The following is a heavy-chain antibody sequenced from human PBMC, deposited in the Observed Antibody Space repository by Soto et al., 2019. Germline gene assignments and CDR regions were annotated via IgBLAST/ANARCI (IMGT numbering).Heavy chain of an antibody. CDR2: IIPIFGTA. J-gene: IGHJ3*02. Sequence: GASVKVSCKASGGTFSSYAISWVRQAPGQGFEWMGGIIPIFGTANYAQKFQGRVTITADESTSTAYMELSSLRSEDTAVYYCATYYYDSSGYYDAFDIWGQGTMVTVSS. V-gene: IGHV1-69*13. D-gene: IGHD3-22*01. CDR3: ATYYYDSSGYYDAFDI. CDR1: GGTFSSYA.